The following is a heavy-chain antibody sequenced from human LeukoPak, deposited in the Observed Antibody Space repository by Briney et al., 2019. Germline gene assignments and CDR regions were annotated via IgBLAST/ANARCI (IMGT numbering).Heavy chain of an antibody. CDR3: ARLSADSSSSRGSDY. Sequence: SETLSLTCTVSGASISSYYWTWIRQAAGKGLEWIGRIYTSGSTNYNPSLKSRVAMSVDTSNNQFCLKLSSVTAADTAVYYCARLSADSSSSRGSDYWGQGTLVTVSS. CDR2: IYTSGST. J-gene: IGHJ4*02. CDR1: GASISSYY. D-gene: IGHD2-2*01. V-gene: IGHV4-4*07.